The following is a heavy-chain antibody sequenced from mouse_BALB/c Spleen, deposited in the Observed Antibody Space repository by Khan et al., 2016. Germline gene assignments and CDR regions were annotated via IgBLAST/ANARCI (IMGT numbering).Heavy chain of an antibody. CDR3: ARPHYYAMDY. Sequence: EVELVESGGGLVQPGGSRRLSCAASGFTFSSFGMHWVRQAPEKGLEWVAYISSDSSTIYYADTVKGRFTISRDNPKNTLFLQMTSLRSEATAIYYCARPHYYAMDYWGQGTSVTVSS. CDR2: ISSDSSTI. CDR1: GFTFSSFG. V-gene: IGHV5-17*02. J-gene: IGHJ4*01.